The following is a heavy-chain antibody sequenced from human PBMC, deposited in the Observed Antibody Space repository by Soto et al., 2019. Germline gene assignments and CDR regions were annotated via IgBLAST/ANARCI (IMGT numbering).Heavy chain of an antibody. CDR1: GFSVRSSGVA. D-gene: IGHD1-26*01. J-gene: IGHJ4*02. CDR2: VYWDDDK. Sequence: QITLRESGPTLVKPTQTLTLTCTFSGFSVRSSGVAVGWIRQPPGKALEWLALVYWDDDKRYSPSLKNRLTITRDTSKNQVVLTMTNMDPVHTATYYCAHGATSINHGYDYWGQGTLVTVSS. V-gene: IGHV2-5*02. CDR3: AHGATSINHGYDY.